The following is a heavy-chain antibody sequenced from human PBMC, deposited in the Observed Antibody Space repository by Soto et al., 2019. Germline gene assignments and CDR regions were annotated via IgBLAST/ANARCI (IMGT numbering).Heavy chain of an antibody. D-gene: IGHD3-10*01. CDR1: GYIFATYW. CDR2: IYPGNSET. V-gene: IGHV5-51*01. Sequence: PGESLKISCKGSGYIFATYWIGWVRQMPGKGLEWMGIIYPGNSETRYSPSFRGQVTISADKFISTAYLQWSSLKASDTAMYYCARPYGSAISYLDYWGQGTLVTVSS. J-gene: IGHJ4*02. CDR3: ARPYGSAISYLDY.